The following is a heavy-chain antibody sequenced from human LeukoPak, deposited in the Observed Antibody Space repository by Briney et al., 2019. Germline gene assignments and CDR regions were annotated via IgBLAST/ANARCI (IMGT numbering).Heavy chain of an antibody. Sequence: GASVKVSRKASGYTFTSYGISWVRQAPGQGLEWMGWISAYNGNTNYAQKLQGRVTMTTDTSMSTAYMELRSLRSDDTAVYYCARGRRQLAAAGSYDAFDIWGQGTMVTVSS. V-gene: IGHV1-18*01. CDR1: GYTFTSYG. CDR3: ARGRRQLAAAGSYDAFDI. D-gene: IGHD6-13*01. J-gene: IGHJ3*02. CDR2: ISAYNGNT.